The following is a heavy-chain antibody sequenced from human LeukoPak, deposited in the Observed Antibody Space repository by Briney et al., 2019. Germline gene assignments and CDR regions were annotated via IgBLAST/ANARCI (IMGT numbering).Heavy chain of an antibody. Sequence: SETLSLTCTVSGGSISSYYWSWIRQPPGKGLEWIGYIYYSGSTNYNPSLKGRVTISVDTSKNQCSLKLSSVTAADTDVYYCARVQQSTGYCSSTSCYARFYYGMDVWGQGTTVTVSS. CDR2: IYYSGST. CDR1: GGSISSYY. CDR3: ARVQQSTGYCSSTSCYARFYYGMDV. V-gene: IGHV4-59*01. J-gene: IGHJ6*02. D-gene: IGHD2-2*01.